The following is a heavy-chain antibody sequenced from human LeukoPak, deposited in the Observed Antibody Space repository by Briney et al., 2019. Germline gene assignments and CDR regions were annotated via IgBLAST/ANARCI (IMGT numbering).Heavy chain of an antibody. V-gene: IGHV3-23*01. D-gene: IGHD3-22*01. CDR2: ISGSGGTT. CDR1: GFTFSSYA. J-gene: IGHJ4*02. Sequence: GGSLRLSCAASGFTFSSYAMSWVRQAPGKGLEWVSAISGSGGTTYYADSVKGRFTISRDNSKNTLYLQMNSLRAEDTAVYYCAKGSYYYDSSGYHYYFDYWGQGALVTVSS. CDR3: AKGSYYYDSSGYHYYFDY.